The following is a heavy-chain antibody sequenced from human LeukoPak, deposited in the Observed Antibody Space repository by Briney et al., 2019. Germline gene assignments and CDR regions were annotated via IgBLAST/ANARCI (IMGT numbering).Heavy chain of an antibody. D-gene: IGHD1-26*01. V-gene: IGHV1-46*01. CDR2: FNPSGGST. Sequence: ASVKVSCKASGYTFTSYYIRWVRQAPGQGLEWMGIFNPSGGSTNYAQKFQGRVTMTRDTSTSTVYMELSSLRSEDTALYFCARGGSVGVNNWGQGTLVTVSS. CDR3: ARGGSVGVNN. CDR1: GYTFTSYY. J-gene: IGHJ4*02.